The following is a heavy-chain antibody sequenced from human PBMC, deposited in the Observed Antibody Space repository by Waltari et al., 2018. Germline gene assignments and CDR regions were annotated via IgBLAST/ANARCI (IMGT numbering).Heavy chain of an antibody. D-gene: IGHD3-22*01. CDR2: IIPIFGTA. CDR1: GGTFSSYA. CDR3: ARRGGYSPYYYYYYNLDY. V-gene: IGHV1-69*01. Sequence: QVQLVQSGAEVKKPGSSVKVSCKASGGTFSSYAISWVRQAPGQGLEWMGGIIPIFGTANYAQKFQGRVTITADESTSTAYMELSSLRSEDTAVYYCARRGGYSPYYYYYYNLDYWGQGTLVTVSS. J-gene: IGHJ4*02.